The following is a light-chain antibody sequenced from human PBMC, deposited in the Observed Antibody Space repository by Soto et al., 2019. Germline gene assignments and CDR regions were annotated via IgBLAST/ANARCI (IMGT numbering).Light chain of an antibody. CDR1: QSINNY. J-gene: IGKJ1*01. CDR3: QQGFSAPPWT. V-gene: IGKV1-39*01. Sequence: DIQMTPSPSSLSASVGDRITITCRSSQSINNYLNWYQQRPGKAPKVIIYDASSLQSGVPSRFSGSGSGTDFALTISSLQPEDFATYYCQQGFSAPPWTFGQGTKVEI. CDR2: DAS.